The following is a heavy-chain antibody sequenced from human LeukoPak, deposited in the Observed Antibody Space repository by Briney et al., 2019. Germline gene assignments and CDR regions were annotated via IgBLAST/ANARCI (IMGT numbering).Heavy chain of an antibody. CDR3: AKSYYYGSGRYYLSVFDI. CDR1: GFTFSSYA. D-gene: IGHD3-10*01. Sequence: GGSLRLSCAASGFTFSSYAMSWVRQAPGKGLEWVSSISGNGFGTYYADSVKGRFTISRDNSKNTLNLQMNSLRAEDTAVYYCAKSYYYGSGRYYLSVFDIWGQGTMVIVSS. V-gene: IGHV3-23*01. J-gene: IGHJ3*02. CDR2: ISGNGFGT.